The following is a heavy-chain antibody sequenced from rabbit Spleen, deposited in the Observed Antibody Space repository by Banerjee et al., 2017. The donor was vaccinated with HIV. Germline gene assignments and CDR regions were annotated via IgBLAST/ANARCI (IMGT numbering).Heavy chain of an antibody. J-gene: IGHJ4*01. D-gene: IGHD6-1*01. CDR3: ASAYSDVYFNL. CDR2: IKTSSAGT. CDR1: GFSFNSDYD. Sequence: QEQLVESGGGLVKPEGSLKLSCTASGFSFNSDYDMCWVRQAPGKGLEWIGCIKTSSAGTWYASWAKGRFTISKSSSTTVTLQMTSLTAADTATYFCASAYSDVYFNLWGQGTLVTVS. V-gene: IGHV1S45*01.